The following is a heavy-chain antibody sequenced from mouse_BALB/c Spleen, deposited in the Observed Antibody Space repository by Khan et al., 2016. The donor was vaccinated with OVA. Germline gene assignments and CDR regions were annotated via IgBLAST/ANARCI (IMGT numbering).Heavy chain of an antibody. J-gene: IGHJ1*01. V-gene: IGHV3-6*02. Sequence: QLEESGPGLVKPSQSLSLTCSVTGYSITSGYRWNWIRQFPGNKLEWMGYISYDGSNNYNPSLKNRISITRDTSKTQFFLKLNSVTTEDTATYYCARGGAVVPYWYVDVWGAGTTVTVSS. CDR3: ARGGAVVPYWYVDV. D-gene: IGHD1-1*01. CDR2: ISYDGSN. CDR1: GYSITSGYR.